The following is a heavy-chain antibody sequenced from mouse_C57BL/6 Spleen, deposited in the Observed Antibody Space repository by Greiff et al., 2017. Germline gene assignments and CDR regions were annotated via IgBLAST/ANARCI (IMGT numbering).Heavy chain of an antibody. CDR2: IYPGGGYT. D-gene: IGHD1-3*01. CDR3: ARKEVDYFDY. CDR1: GYTFTNYW. V-gene: IGHV1-63*01. J-gene: IGHJ2*01. Sequence: QVQLKESGAELVRPGTSVKMSCKASGYTFTNYWIGWAKQRPGHGLEWIGDIYPGGGYTNYTEKFKGKATLTADKSSSTAYMQFSSLTSEDSAIYYCARKEVDYFDYWGQGTTLTVSS.